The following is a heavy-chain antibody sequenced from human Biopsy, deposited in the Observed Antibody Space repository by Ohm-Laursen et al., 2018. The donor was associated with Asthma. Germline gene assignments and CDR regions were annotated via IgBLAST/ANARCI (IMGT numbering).Heavy chain of an antibody. CDR3: VRDKVVVVPGSKGPTDWFDP. V-gene: IGHV1-18*04. J-gene: IGHJ5*02. Sequence: SVKVSCKASGYTFSNYAISWVRQAPGQGLEWMGWISGYNGDTKYAQNVKGRLSLTTDTSTSTAYMELRSLTSDDTAVYYCVRDKVVVVPGSKGPTDWFDPWGQGTLVTVSS. D-gene: IGHD2-15*01. CDR2: ISGYNGDT. CDR1: GYTFSNYA.